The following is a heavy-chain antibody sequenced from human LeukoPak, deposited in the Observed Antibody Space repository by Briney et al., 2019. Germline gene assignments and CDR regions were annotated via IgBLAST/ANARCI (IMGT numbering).Heavy chain of an antibody. CDR1: GYTFTSYY. J-gene: IGHJ4*02. CDR3: ARDSPDGSGTYYNDSPDY. D-gene: IGHD3-10*01. CDR2: ISPSGGST. V-gene: IGHV1-46*01. Sequence: ASVKVSCKASGYTFTSYYMHWVRQAPGQGLEWMGIISPSGGSTSYAQKFQDRVTMTRDTSTSTAYMDLRSLRSDDTAIYYCARDSPDGSGTYYNDSPDYWGQGTLVTVSS.